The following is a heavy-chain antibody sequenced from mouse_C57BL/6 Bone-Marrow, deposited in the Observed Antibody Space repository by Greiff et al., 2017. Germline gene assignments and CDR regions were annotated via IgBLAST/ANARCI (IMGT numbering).Heavy chain of an antibody. CDR1: GFNITDDY. D-gene: IGHD1-1*01. V-gene: IGHV14-4*01. J-gene: IGHJ3*01. Sequence: EVKLVQSGAELVRPGASVKLSCTASGFNITDDYMHWVKQRPEQGLEWIGWIDPENGDTKYDSKFQGKATITADTSSITAYLQLSSLTYEDAAVYYCTRYGSWFSYGGRGKGATVSA. CDR2: IDPENGDT. CDR3: TRYGSWFSY.